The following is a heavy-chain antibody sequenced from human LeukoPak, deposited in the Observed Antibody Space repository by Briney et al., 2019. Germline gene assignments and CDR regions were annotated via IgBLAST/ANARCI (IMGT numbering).Heavy chain of an antibody. J-gene: IGHJ4*02. CDR3: AKDNRYDILTSFDY. CDR2: ISGSGGST. CDR1: RFTFSSYA. V-gene: IGHV3-23*01. Sequence: PGRSLRLSCAASRFTFSSYAMSWVRQAPGKGLEWVSGISGSGGSTNYADSVKGRFTISRDNSKNTLYLQMNSLRAEDTAVYYCAKDNRYDILTSFDYWGQGTLVTVSS. D-gene: IGHD3-9*01.